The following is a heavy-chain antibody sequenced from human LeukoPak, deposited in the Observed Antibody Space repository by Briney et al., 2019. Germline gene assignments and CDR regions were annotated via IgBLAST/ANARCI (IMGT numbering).Heavy chain of an antibody. CDR3: ASPYSSSLYWYFDL. V-gene: IGHV1-69*04. J-gene: IGHJ2*01. Sequence: SVKVSCKASGGTFSSYAISWVRQAPGQGLEWMGRIIPILGIANYAQKFQGRVTITADKSTSTAYMELSSLRSEDTAVYYCASPYSSSLYWYFDLWGRGTLVTVSS. D-gene: IGHD6-13*01. CDR1: GGTFSSYA. CDR2: IIPILGIA.